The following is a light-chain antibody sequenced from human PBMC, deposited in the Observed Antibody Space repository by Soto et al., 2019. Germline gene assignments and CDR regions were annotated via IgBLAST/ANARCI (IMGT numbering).Light chain of an antibody. J-gene: IGLJ3*02. CDR1: SGHNSYV. CDR2: LNTDGSH. Sequence: QLVLTQSPSASASLGASVKLTCTLSSGHNSYVIVWHQQQPEQGPRFLMQLNTDGSHYKGDRTPDRFSGSSSWDDRYRTSSRLHSQDEAYYSCQTWDTDIRVFVVGTKLTVL. V-gene: IGLV4-69*01. CDR3: QTWDTDIRV.